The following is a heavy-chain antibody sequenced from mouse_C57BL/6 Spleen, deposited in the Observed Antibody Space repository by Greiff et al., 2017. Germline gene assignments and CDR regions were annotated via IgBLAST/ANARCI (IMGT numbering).Heavy chain of an antibody. Sequence: EVMLVESGEGLVKPGGSLKLSCAASGFTFSSYAMSWVRQTPEKRLEWVAYISSGGDYIYYADTVKGRFTISRDNARNTLYLQMSSLKSEDTAMYYCTRDTYYSNDKAMDYWGQGTSVTVSS. CDR1: GFTFSSYA. V-gene: IGHV5-9-1*02. D-gene: IGHD2-5*01. CDR3: TRDTYYSNDKAMDY. CDR2: ISSGGDYI. J-gene: IGHJ4*01.